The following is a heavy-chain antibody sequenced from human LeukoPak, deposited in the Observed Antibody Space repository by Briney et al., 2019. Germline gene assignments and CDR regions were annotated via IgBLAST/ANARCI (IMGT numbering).Heavy chain of an antibody. CDR2: ITPSNGGT. CDR3: GTSYSQTTTDAYYYIDV. CDR1: GYTFTGYY. J-gene: IGHJ6*03. Sequence: GASVNVSCEASGYTFTGYYIHWVRQAPGQGLDWMGWITPSNGGTNYAQRFQGRVTMTRDTSITTTTAYMELNSLTPDDTAVYFCGTSYSQTTTDAYYYIDVWGKGTTVTVSS. D-gene: IGHD1-14*01. V-gene: IGHV1-2*02.